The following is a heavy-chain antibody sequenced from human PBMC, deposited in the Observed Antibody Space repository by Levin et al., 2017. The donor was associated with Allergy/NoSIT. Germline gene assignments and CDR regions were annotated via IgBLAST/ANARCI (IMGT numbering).Heavy chain of an antibody. J-gene: IGHJ4*02. CDR1: GGTFSSNYA. Sequence: KISCKASGGTFSSNYAINWVRQAPGQGLEWMGDIIPIYGIANYAQKFQGSVTITADDSTSTAYMELSSLGSEDPAVYYCARDFGIKHPFFDLWGQGTPVTVSS. CDR2: IIPIYGIA. CDR3: ARDFGIKHPFFDL. D-gene: IGHD5-18*01. V-gene: IGHV1-69*01.